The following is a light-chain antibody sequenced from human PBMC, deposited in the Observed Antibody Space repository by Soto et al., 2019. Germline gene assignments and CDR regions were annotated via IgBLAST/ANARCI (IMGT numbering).Light chain of an antibody. CDR1: QSLVHITGETF. CDR3: LQSTQLPPT. CDR2: EVS. Sequence: DVVIPQTPLSLSVGAGQRASISFNSIQSLVHITGETFLFWYLQKPGQSPQLLIYEVSTRVSGVPDRFSGRGSGTDFTLEISRVETDDVGIYYCLQSTQLPPTFGQGTRLEIK. J-gene: IGKJ5*01. V-gene: IGKV2D-29*02.